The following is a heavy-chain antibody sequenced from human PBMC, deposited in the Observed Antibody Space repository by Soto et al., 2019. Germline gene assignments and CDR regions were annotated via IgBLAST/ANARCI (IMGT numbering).Heavy chain of an antibody. V-gene: IGHV3-23*01. CDR3: AREEQLGPYYYYGMDV. J-gene: IGHJ6*02. Sequence: EVQLLESGGGLVQPGGSLRLSCAASGFTFSSYAMSWVRQAPGKGLEWASAISGSGGSTYYADSVKGRFTISRDNSKNTWYLQMNSLRAEDTAVYYCAREEQLGPYYYYGMDVWGQGTTVTVSS. D-gene: IGHD6-13*01. CDR1: GFTFSSYA. CDR2: ISGSGGST.